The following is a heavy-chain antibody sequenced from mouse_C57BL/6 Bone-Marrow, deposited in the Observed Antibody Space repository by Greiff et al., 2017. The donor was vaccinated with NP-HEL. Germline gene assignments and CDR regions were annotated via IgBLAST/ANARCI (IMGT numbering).Heavy chain of an antibody. CDR1: GYAFTNYL. Sequence: QVQLQQSGAELVRPGTSVKVSCKASGYAFTNYLIEWVKQRPGQGLEWIGVINPGSGGTNYNEKFKGKATLTADKSSSTAYMQLSSLTSEDSAVYFCARLTAGLDWYFDVWGTGTTVTVSS. CDR2: INPGSGGT. J-gene: IGHJ1*03. V-gene: IGHV1-54*01. CDR3: ARLTAGLDWYFDV. D-gene: IGHD1-2*01.